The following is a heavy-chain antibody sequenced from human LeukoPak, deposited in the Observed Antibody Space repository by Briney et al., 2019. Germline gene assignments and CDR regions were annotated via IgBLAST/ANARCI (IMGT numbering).Heavy chain of an antibody. D-gene: IGHD5-24*01. V-gene: IGHV3-23*01. CDR3: AKKDGYNLNFDL. CDR2: ISISGGST. J-gene: IGHJ2*01. Sequence: GGSLRLSCAASGFTFSSYDMSWVRQAPGKGLEWVSTISISGGSTFYADSVKGRFTISRDNSKNTLYLQMNSLRAEDTAVYYCAKKDGYNLNFDLWGRGTLVTVSS. CDR1: GFTFSSYD.